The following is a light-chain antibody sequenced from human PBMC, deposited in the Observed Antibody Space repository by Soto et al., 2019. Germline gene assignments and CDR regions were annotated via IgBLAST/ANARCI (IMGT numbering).Light chain of an antibody. V-gene: IGKV1-27*01. J-gene: IGKJ1*01. CDR3: QKYDRAPAT. CDR2: AAS. Sequence: DIQMTQSSSSLAASLGDRVTITCWASHAIKKFLAWYQQKPAKVPNLLIHAASTLRSGVPSRFSGNASGTDFTLTITSLQSEDVATYYCQKYDRAPATFGQGTKVDIK. CDR1: HAIKKF.